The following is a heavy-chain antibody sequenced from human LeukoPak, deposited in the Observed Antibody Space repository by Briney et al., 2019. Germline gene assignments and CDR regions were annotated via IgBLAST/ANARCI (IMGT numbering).Heavy chain of an antibody. CDR2: IIPIFGTA. CDR3: ARDLSGYSSGWIGWGYYYGMDV. CDR1: GGTFSSYA. Sequence: SVKVSCKASGGTFSSYAISWVRQAPGQGLEWMGGIIPIFGTANHAQKFQGRVTITADESTSTAYMELSSLRSEDTAVYYCARDLSGYSSGWIGWGYYYGMDVWGQGTTVTVSS. V-gene: IGHV1-69*13. D-gene: IGHD6-19*01. J-gene: IGHJ6*02.